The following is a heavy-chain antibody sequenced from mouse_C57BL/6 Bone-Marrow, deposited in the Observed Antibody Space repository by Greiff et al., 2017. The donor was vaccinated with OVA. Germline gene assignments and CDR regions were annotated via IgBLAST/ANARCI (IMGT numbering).Heavy chain of an antibody. CDR3: AIITTVVDYFDY. D-gene: IGHD1-1*01. CDR2: LYPRSGNT. V-gene: IGHV1-81*01. CDR1: GYTFTSYG. J-gene: IGHJ2*01. Sequence: VKLMESGAELARPGASVKLSCKASGYTFTSYGISWVKQRTGQGLEWIGELYPRSGNTYYNEKFQGKATLTADKSSSTAYMELRSLTSEDSAVYFCAIITTVVDYFDYWGQGTTLTVSA.